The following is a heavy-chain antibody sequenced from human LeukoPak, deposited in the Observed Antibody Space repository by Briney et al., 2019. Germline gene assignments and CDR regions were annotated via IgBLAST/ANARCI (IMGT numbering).Heavy chain of an antibody. D-gene: IGHD2-21*02. J-gene: IGHJ4*02. CDR2: IYSSGST. CDR1: GGSISSYY. CDR3: ARRVVTAIATLFDY. Sequence: SETLSLTCTVSGGSISSYYWSWIRQPPEKGLEWIGYIYSSGSTNYNPSLRSRVTISVDTSKNQFSLKLSSVTAADTAVYYCARRVVTAIATLFDYWGQGILVTVSS. V-gene: IGHV4-59*08.